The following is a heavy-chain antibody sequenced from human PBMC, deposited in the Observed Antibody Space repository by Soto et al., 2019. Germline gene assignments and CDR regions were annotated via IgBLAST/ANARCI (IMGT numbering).Heavy chain of an antibody. D-gene: IGHD5-12*01. J-gene: IGHJ4*02. CDR1: GGTFSSYA. V-gene: IGHV1-69*13. CDR3: ASTIGNSGYDFGYFDY. CDR2: IIPIFGTA. Sequence: SVKVSCKASGGTFSSYAISWVRQAPGQGLEWMGGIIPIFGTANYAQKFQGRVTITADESTSTAYMELSSLRSEDTAVYYCASTIGNSGYDFGYFDYWGQGTLVTVSS.